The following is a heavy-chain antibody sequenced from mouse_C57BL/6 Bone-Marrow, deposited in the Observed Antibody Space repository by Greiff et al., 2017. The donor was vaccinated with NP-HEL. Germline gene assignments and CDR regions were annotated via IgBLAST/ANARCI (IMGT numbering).Heavy chain of an antibody. CDR3: ARYGTTVLDY. CDR2: IRNKANGYTT. CDR1: GFTFTDYY. J-gene: IGHJ4*01. D-gene: IGHD1-1*01. V-gene: IGHV7-3*01. Sequence: EVQLQESGGGLVQPGGSLSLSCAASGFTFTDYYMSWVRQPPGKALEWLGFIRNKANGYTTEYSASVKGRFTISRDNSQSILYLQMNALRAEDSATYDCARYGTTVLDYWGQGTSVTVSS.